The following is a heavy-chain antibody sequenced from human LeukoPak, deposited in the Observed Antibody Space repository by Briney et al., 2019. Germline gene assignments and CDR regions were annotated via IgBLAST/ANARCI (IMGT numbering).Heavy chain of an antibody. CDR3: ARGKSLTPLSPPYYYYYGMDV. D-gene: IGHD1-14*01. Sequence: GGSLRLSCEASGFTFSSYAMSWVRQAPGKGLEWVSAISGSGGSTYYADSVKGRFTISRDNSKNTLYLQMNSLRAEDTAVYYCARGKSLTPLSPPYYYYYGMDVWGQGTTVTISS. CDR1: GFTFSSYA. CDR2: ISGSGGST. V-gene: IGHV3-23*01. J-gene: IGHJ6*02.